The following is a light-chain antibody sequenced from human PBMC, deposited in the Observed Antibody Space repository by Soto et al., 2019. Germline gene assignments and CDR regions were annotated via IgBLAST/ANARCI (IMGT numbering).Light chain of an antibody. CDR2: AAS. CDR1: QDIAGY. V-gene: IGKV1D-12*01. J-gene: IGKJ5*01. CDR3: QQAYSFPIT. Sequence: DIQVTQSPSSVSASVVDRVTITCLASQDIAGYLAWYQHKPGIAPELLIHAASSLQSGVPSRFSGSGSGTDFTLTINSLQPEDFATYYCQQAYSFPITFGQGTRLEIK.